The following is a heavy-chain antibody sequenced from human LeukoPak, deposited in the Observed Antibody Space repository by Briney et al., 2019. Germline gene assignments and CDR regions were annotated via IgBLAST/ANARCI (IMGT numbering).Heavy chain of an antibody. Sequence: SETLSLTCAVYGGSFSGYYWSWIRQPPGKGLEWIGEINHSGSTNYNPSLKSRVTISVDTSKNQFSLKLSSVTAADTAVYYCARWGRYSGYEDYWGQGTLVTVSS. CDR1: GGSFSGYY. CDR2: INHSGST. V-gene: IGHV4-34*01. CDR3: ARWGRYSGYEDY. D-gene: IGHD5-12*01. J-gene: IGHJ4*02.